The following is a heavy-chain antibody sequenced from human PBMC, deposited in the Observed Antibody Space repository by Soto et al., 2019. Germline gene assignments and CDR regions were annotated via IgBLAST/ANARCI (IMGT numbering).Heavy chain of an antibody. Sequence: QVRLVQSGAEVKKPGASVKVSCKASGYTFTSYGITWVRQAPGQGLEWMGWISAYNGNTNYAQKLQGRVTMTTDTSTSRPYMELSSLRSDDTAVYYCAVLLWFEDYGDKTYYFDYWGQGTLVTVSS. CDR2: ISAYNGNT. V-gene: IGHV1-18*01. CDR3: AVLLWFEDYGDKTYYFDY. CDR1: GYTFTSYG. D-gene: IGHD3-10*01. J-gene: IGHJ4*02.